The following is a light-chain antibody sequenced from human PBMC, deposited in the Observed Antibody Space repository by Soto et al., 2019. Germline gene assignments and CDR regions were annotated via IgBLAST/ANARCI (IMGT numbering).Light chain of an antibody. CDR1: QSITSNY. J-gene: IGKJ2*01. CDR2: AAS. Sequence: EVVLTQSPGTVSLSPGERATLSCRASQSITSNYLAWYQQKPGQAPRLLIYAASSRATGIPDRFSGSGSGTDFTLSISSLQAEDVAAYYCQQYYNIPHTFGQGTKLEIK. V-gene: IGKV3-20*01. CDR3: QQYYNIPHT.